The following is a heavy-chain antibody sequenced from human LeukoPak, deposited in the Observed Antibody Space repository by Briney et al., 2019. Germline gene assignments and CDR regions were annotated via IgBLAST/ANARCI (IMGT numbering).Heavy chain of an antibody. CDR3: AKIAAGGPAYYFDS. CDR2: ITVSGST. CDR1: GFTFSNYA. J-gene: IGHJ4*02. Sequence: GGSLRLPCAASGFTFSNYAMSWVRQAPGKGLGYVSSITVSGSTYYADSVKGRFTISRDNSKNTLSLQMTSLRAEDTAMYYCAKIAAGGPAYYFDSWGQGILVTVSS. V-gene: IGHV3-23*01. D-gene: IGHD6-25*01.